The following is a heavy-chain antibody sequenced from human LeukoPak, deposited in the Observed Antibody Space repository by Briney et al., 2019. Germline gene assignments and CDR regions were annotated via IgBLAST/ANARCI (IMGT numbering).Heavy chain of an antibody. J-gene: IGHJ4*02. V-gene: IGHV3-30*01. CDR2: ISYDGSNK. CDR3: ARRGYGDYGHYFDY. CDR1: GFTFSSYA. Sequence: GGSLRLSCAASGFTFSSYAMHWVRQAPGKGLEWVAVISYDGSNKYYADSVKGRFTISRDNSKNTLYLQMNSLRAEDTAVYYCARRGYGDYGHYFDYWGQGTLVTVSS. D-gene: IGHD4-17*01.